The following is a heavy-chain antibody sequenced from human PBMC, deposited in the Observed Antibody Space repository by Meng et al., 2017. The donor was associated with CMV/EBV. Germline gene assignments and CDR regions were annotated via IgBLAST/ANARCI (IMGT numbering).Heavy chain of an antibody. CDR1: GGSISSGDYY. D-gene: IGHD3-3*01. V-gene: IGHV4-30-4*08. CDR3: ARDNRRGGVDY. Sequence: QVELQEAGPGLVKPSQTLSLTCTGSGGSISSGDYYWSWTGQAPGKGLEWIGYIYYSGSTYYNPSLKSRVTISVDTSKNQFSLKLSSVTAADTAVYYCARDNRRGGVDYWGQGTLVTVSS. CDR2: IYYSGST. J-gene: IGHJ4*02.